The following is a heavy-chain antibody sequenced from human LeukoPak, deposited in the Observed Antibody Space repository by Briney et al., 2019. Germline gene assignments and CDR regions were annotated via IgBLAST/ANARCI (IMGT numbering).Heavy chain of an antibody. Sequence: GGSLRLSCVASGFTISSYWMTWVRQAPGKGLEWVGNIKEDGSEKNYADSVNGRFTTSRDNAKNSLYLQMNSLRVEDTAVYYCAKAGCSSWDIVVVPAAMLCYWGQGTLVTVSS. J-gene: IGHJ4*02. CDR2: IKEDGSEK. D-gene: IGHD2-2*01. CDR3: AKAGCSSWDIVVVPAAMLCY. CDR1: GFTISSYW. V-gene: IGHV3-7*01.